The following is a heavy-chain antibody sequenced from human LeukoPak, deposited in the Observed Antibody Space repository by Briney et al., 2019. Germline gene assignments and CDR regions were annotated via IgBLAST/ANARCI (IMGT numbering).Heavy chain of an antibody. V-gene: IGHV1-69*01. CDR1: GGTFSSYA. D-gene: IGHD2-2*01. CDR3: ARARYCSSTSCYSDPYYFDY. CDR2: IIPIFGTA. Sequence: SVKVSCKASGGTFSSYAISWVRQAPGQGLEWMGGIIPIFGTANYAQKFQGRVTITADESTSTADMELSSLRSEDTAVYYCARARYCSSTSCYSDPYYFDYWGQGTLVTVSS. J-gene: IGHJ4*02.